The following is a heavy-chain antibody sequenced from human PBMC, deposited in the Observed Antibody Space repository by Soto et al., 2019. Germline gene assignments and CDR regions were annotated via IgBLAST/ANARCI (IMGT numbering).Heavy chain of an antibody. CDR1: GFTFSTFA. D-gene: IGHD6-19*01. Sequence: GGSLRLSCAASGFTFSTFAMSWVRPAPGKGPEWVSGISGSGTSTYYADSVKGRFTISRDNSKNTLYLQMNSLRAEDTAVYYCAKTEQWLIAYFDYWGQGTLVTVSS. J-gene: IGHJ4*02. CDR2: ISGSGTST. V-gene: IGHV3-23*01. CDR3: AKTEQWLIAYFDY.